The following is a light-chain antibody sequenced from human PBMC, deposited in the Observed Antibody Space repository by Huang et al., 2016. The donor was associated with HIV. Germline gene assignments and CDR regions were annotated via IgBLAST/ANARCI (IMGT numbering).Light chain of an antibody. CDR3: QHYKT. CDR1: QSIGTT. Sequence: EIMMTQSPATLSVSPGDRVTLSCRTSQSIGTTLAWYQQKPGQAPRLLMYGASTRATDIPARFSGRGSGTEFTLTISSLQSEDFAIYSCQHYKTFGRGTKLEIK. J-gene: IGKJ2*01. CDR2: GAS. V-gene: IGKV3-15*01.